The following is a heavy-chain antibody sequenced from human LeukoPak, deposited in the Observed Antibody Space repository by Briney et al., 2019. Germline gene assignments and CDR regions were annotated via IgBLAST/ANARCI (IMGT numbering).Heavy chain of an antibody. Sequence: ASVKVSCKASGYTFTSYYMHWVRQAPGQGLEWMGIINPSGGSTSYAQKFQGRVTMTTDTSTSTAYMELRSLRSDDTAVYYCARDKFAFDDFWSGYLSHYYMDVWGKGTTVTVSS. CDR1: GYTFTSYY. V-gene: IGHV1-46*01. D-gene: IGHD3-3*01. J-gene: IGHJ6*03. CDR3: ARDKFAFDDFWSGYLSHYYMDV. CDR2: INPSGGST.